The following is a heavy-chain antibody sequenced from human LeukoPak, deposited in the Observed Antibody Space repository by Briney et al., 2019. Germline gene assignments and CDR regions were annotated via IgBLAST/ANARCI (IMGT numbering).Heavy chain of an antibody. CDR1: GYTFTSYG. D-gene: IGHD3-3*01. V-gene: IGHV1-18*01. CDR3: ARDPVYDFWSSYNMGWDY. Sequence: GASVKVSCKASGYTFTSYGISWVRQAPGQGLEWRGWISAYNGNTNYAQKLQGRVTMTTDTSTSTAYMELRSLRSDDTAVYYCARDPVYDFWSSYNMGWDYWGQGTLVTVSS. CDR2: ISAYNGNT. J-gene: IGHJ4*02.